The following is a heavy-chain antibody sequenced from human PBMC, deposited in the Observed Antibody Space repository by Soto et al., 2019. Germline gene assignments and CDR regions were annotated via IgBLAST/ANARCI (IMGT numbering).Heavy chain of an antibody. Sequence: GESLKISCKGSGYSFTSYWIGWVRQMPGKGLEWMGIIYPGDSDTRYSPSFQGQVTIPAAKSVSTAYLQWRSLKASDTAMYYCARLVVAAASYYYYYMDVWGKGTTVTVSS. CDR2: IYPGDSDT. D-gene: IGHD2-2*01. V-gene: IGHV5-51*01. CDR3: ARLVVAAASYYYYYMDV. J-gene: IGHJ6*03. CDR1: GYSFTSYW.